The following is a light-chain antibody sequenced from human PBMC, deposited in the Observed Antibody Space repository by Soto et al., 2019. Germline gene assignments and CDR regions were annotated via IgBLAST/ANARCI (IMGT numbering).Light chain of an antibody. CDR3: QQCYSTPQIT. Sequence: DVQMTQSPSSLSASVGDRVTITCRASQSISSYLNWYQQKPGKAPKLLIYAASSLQSGVPSRFSGSGSGTDFTLTISSLQPEDFATYYCQQCYSTPQITFGQGTRLEIK. V-gene: IGKV1-39*01. CDR2: AAS. J-gene: IGKJ5*01. CDR1: QSISSY.